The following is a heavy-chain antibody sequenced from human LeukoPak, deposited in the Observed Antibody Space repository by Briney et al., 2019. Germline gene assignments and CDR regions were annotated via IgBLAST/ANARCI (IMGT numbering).Heavy chain of an antibody. Sequence: PGGSLRLSCAASGFTFNTYAMHWVRQAPGKGLEWVAVIWYDGSNKYYVESVKGRFTISRDNSKNTLYLQMNSLRAEDTAVYYCVRDKWRSGYSNTFDMWGQGTMVTASS. CDR2: IWYDGSNK. J-gene: IGHJ3*02. V-gene: IGHV3-33*01. CDR1: GFTFNTYA. D-gene: IGHD3-22*01. CDR3: VRDKWRSGYSNTFDM.